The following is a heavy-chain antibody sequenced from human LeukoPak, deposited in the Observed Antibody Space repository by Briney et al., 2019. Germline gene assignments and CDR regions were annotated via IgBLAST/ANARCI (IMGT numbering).Heavy chain of an antibody. CDR1: GFTFSSYE. J-gene: IGHJ4*02. D-gene: IGHD2-2*01. CDR2: ISGNGGST. V-gene: IGHV3-23*01. CDR3: AKELGYCSSTSCSPFDY. Sequence: PGGSLRLSCAASGFTFSSYEMNWVRQAPGKGLEWVSGISGNGGSTYYADSVKGRFTISRDNSKNTVYVQMDSLRAEDTAVYYCAKELGYCSSTSCSPFDYWGQGTLVTVSS.